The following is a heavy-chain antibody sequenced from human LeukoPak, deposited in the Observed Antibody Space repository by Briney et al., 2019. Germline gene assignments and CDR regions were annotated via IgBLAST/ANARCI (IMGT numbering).Heavy chain of an antibody. V-gene: IGHV4-38-2*01. CDR1: GYSMSSGYY. Sequence: SETLSLTCAVSGYSMSSGYYWGWIRQPPGKGLEWIGGIYHSGSTYYNPSPKSRVTISVDTSKNQFSLRLSSVTAADTAVYHCARGTGGYYANFDYWGQGTLVAVSS. CDR3: ARGTGGYYANFDY. CDR2: IYHSGST. J-gene: IGHJ4*02. D-gene: IGHD3-10*01.